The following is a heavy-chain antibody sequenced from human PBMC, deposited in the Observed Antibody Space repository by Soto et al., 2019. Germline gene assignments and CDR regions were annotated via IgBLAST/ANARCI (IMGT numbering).Heavy chain of an antibody. V-gene: IGHV3-23*01. D-gene: IGHD5-18*01. CDR1: GFTFISYA. CDR3: AKDQSLVGYSYGSNAFDI. J-gene: IGHJ3*02. CDR2: ISGSGGST. Sequence: EVQLLESGGGLVQPGGSLRLSCAASGFTFISYAMSWVRQAPGKGLEWVSAISGSGGSTYYADSVKGRFTISRDNSKNTLYLQMNSLRAEDTAVYYCAKDQSLVGYSYGSNAFDIWGQGTIVTVSS.